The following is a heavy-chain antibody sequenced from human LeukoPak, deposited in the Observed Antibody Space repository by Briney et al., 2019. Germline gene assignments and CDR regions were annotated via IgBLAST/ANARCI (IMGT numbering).Heavy chain of an antibody. CDR3: TSYPDGYCSTSSCYGYFQH. V-gene: IGHV3-15*01. J-gene: IGHJ1*01. Sequence: KSGGSLRLSCAASGLTFSNAWMSWVRQAPGKGLEWVGRIKSKPGGGTTDYAAPVKGRFTISRDDSKNTLYLEMNSLKTEDTAVYYCTSYPDGYCSTSSCYGYFQHWGQGTLVTVSS. CDR2: IKSKPGGGTT. CDR1: GLTFSNAW. D-gene: IGHD2-2*01.